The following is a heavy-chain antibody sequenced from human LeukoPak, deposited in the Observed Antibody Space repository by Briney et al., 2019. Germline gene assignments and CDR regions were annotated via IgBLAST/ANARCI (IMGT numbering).Heavy chain of an antibody. Sequence: GGSLRLSCAASGFTLSSYAMTWVRQAPGRGREWVANIKQDGSKKSYVDSVKGRFTIARDNAKNSLYLQMNSLRAEDTAIYYCTRVGYIDEGIDYWGQGTLVTVSS. D-gene: IGHD5-24*01. CDR2: IKQDGSKK. CDR3: TRVGYIDEGIDY. CDR1: GFTLSSYA. J-gene: IGHJ4*02. V-gene: IGHV3-7*04.